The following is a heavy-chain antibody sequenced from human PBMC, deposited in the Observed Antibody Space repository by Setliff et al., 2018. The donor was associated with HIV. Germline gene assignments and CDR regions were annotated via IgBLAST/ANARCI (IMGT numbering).Heavy chain of an antibody. CDR1: GGSINRSY. V-gene: IGHV4-59*01. Sequence: PSETLSLTCTVSGGSINRSYWSWIRQSPGKGLEWLGNVYHTGNSHYNPSLKSRVTMSVDTSTSQFSLRLTSMTAADTAVYYCVRAYYDHLWASYRFDYWGQGTLVTVSS. J-gene: IGHJ4*02. D-gene: IGHD3-16*02. CDR2: VYHTGNS. CDR3: VRAYYDHLWASYRFDY.